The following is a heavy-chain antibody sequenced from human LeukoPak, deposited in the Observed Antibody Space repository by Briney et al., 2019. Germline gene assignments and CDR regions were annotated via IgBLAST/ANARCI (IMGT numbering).Heavy chain of an antibody. V-gene: IGHV5-51*01. CDR1: GYTFTDYW. CDR2: IYPGDSDT. Sequence: GESLKISCKGSGYTFTDYWIAWVRQMPGKGLECMGIIYPGDSDTRYSPSFQGQVTISADKSISTAYLQWSSLKASDTAMYYCASTIAAAGPFDYWGQGTLVTVSS. D-gene: IGHD6-13*01. CDR3: ASTIAAAGPFDY. J-gene: IGHJ4*02.